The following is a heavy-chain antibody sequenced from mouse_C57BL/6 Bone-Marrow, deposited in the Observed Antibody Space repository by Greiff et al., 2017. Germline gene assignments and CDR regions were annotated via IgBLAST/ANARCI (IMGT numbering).Heavy chain of an antibody. V-gene: IGHV1-18*01. D-gene: IGHD4-1*02. CDR2: INPNNGGT. Sequence: EVQLQQSGPELVKPGASVKIPCKASGYTFTDYNMDWVKQSHGKSLEWIGDINPNNGGTIYNQKFKGKATLTVDKSSSTAYMELRSLTSEETAVYYCARSTGSLAYWGQGTLVTVSA. J-gene: IGHJ3*01. CDR1: GYTFTDYN. CDR3: ARSTGSLAY.